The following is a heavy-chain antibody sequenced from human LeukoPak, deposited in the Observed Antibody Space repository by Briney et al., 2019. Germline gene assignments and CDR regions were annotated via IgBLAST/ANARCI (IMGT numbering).Heavy chain of an antibody. D-gene: IGHD3-10*02. CDR1: GFTFDDYA. V-gene: IGHV3-9*01. Sequence: GGSLRLSCAASGFTFDDYAMHWVRQAPGKGLEWVSGISWNSGRKGYADSVKGRFTISRDNAKNSLYLQMNSLRAEDTAVYYCAELGITMIGGVWSKGTTVTISS. CDR2: ISWNSGRK. CDR3: AELGITMIGGV. J-gene: IGHJ6*04.